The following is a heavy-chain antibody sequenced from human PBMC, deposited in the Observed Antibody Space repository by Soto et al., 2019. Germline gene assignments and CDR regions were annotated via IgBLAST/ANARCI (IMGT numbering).Heavy chain of an antibody. J-gene: IGHJ1*01. D-gene: IGHD2-15*01. V-gene: IGHV1-69*02. CDR2: IIPILGIA. CDR3: ALGSGGSCYSAEYFQH. Sequence: QVQLVQSGAAVKKPGSSVKVSCKASGGTFSSYTISWVRQAPGQGLEWMGRIIPILGIANYAQKFQGRVTITADKSTSTAYMELSSLRSEDTAVYYWALGSGGSCYSAEYFQHWGQGTLVTVSS. CDR1: GGTFSSYT.